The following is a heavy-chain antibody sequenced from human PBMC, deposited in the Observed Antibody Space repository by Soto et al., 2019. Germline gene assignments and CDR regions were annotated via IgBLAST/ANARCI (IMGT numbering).Heavy chain of an antibody. CDR3: ARDFNGDQSYYYYGMDV. Sequence: QNSCWTCCENIYTCDWTGSLRQMPGKGLEWMGIIYPGDSDTRYSPSFQGQVTISRDNAKNSLYLQMNSLRAEDTAVYYCARDFNGDQSYYYYGMDVWGQGTTVTVSS. V-gene: IGHV5-51*01. J-gene: IGHJ6*02. CDR2: IYPGDSDT. D-gene: IGHD4-17*01. CDR1: ENIYTCDW.